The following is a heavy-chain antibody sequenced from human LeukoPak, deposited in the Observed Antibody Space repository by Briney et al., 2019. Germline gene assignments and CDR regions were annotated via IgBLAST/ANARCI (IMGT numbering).Heavy chain of an antibody. V-gene: IGHV4-61*08. CDR3: ARVFGRDGYNYNWFDP. Sequence: SETLSLTCTVSGGSISSGDYYWSWIRQPPGKGLEWIGYIYYSGSTNYNPSLKSRVTISVDTSKNQFSLKLSSVTAADTAVYYCARVFGRDGYNYNWFDPWGQGTLVTVSS. J-gene: IGHJ5*02. CDR1: GGSISSGDYY. D-gene: IGHD5-24*01. CDR2: IYYSGST.